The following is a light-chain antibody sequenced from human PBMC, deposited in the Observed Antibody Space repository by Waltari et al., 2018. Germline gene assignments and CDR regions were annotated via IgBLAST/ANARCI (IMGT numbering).Light chain of an antibody. CDR1: QRIYSQ. J-gene: IGKJ4*01. V-gene: IGKV3-11*01. Sequence: EIVFTQSPATLSLSPGERATLSCRSSQRIYSQLACYQQKPGQAPSLLIHDVSNRATGVPARFSGRGPGTDFTLSISSLEPEDSAFYYCQQRYDWPITFGGGTKVEIK. CDR3: QQRYDWPIT. CDR2: DVS.